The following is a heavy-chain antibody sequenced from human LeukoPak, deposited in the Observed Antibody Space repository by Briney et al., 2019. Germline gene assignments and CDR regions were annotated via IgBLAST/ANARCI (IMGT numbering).Heavy chain of an antibody. V-gene: IGHV3-15*01. CDR3: ARVRLPGAPRG. Sequence: GGSLSLSCAASGFTFSEARMTWVRQAPGKGLEWVGRIKTKREGETTDYAVPVKGRFTISRDDSKNSLYLQMNSLKTEDTAVYYCARVRLPGAPRGWGQGTLVTVSS. D-gene: IGHD3-10*01. CDR2: IKTKREGETT. J-gene: IGHJ4*02. CDR1: GFTFSEAR.